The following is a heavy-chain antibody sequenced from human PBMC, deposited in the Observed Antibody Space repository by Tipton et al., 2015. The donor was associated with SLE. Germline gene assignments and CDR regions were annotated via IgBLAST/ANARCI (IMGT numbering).Heavy chain of an antibody. Sequence: TLSLTCTVSGGSISGYYWSWVRQPAGKGLEWIGRIYTSASTIYNPSLKSRVTLSSDTSKNQFSLRVRSVTAADTAVYYCARGFLEMFDPWGPGTLVTVSS. J-gene: IGHJ5*02. CDR1: GGSISGYY. D-gene: IGHD3-3*01. CDR3: ARGFLEMFDP. V-gene: IGHV4-4*07. CDR2: IYTSAST.